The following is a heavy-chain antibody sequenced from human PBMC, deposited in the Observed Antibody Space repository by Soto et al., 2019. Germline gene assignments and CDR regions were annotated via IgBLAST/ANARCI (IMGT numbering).Heavy chain of an antibody. CDR1: GDSVSSNSAA. Sequence: SPTLSLPCAISGDSVSSNSAAWNWIRQSPSRGLEWLGRTYYRSKWYNDYALSLKSRITINPDTSKNQFSLHLNSVTPEDTAVYYCARDRPGFHSAFDYWGQGTLVTVSS. V-gene: IGHV6-1*01. D-gene: IGHD4-4*01. CDR2: TYYRSKWYN. CDR3: ARDRPGFHSAFDY. J-gene: IGHJ4*02.